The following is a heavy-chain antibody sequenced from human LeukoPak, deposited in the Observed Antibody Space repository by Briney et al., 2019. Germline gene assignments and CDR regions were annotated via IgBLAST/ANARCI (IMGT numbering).Heavy chain of an antibody. V-gene: IGHV3-23*01. CDR3: AHAMVRGVSYFDY. Sequence: GGSLRLSCAASGFTFSSYAMSWVRQAPGKGLEWVSAISGSGGSTYYADSVKGRFTISRDNSKNTLYLQMNSLRAEDTAVYYCAHAMVRGVSYFDYWGQGTLVTVSS. CDR1: GFTFSSYA. J-gene: IGHJ4*02. CDR2: ISGSGGST. D-gene: IGHD3-10*01.